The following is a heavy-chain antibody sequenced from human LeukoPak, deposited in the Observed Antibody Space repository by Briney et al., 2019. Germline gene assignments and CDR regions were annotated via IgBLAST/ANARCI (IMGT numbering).Heavy chain of an antibody. Sequence: GGSLRLSCAASGFIFSNYAMHWVRQAPGKGLEWVTVISYDGSNKYYADSVKGRFTLSRDNSKNTLYLQMNSLRAEDTAVYYCARAELYTAMVPNFDYWGQGTLVTVSS. J-gene: IGHJ4*02. CDR2: ISYDGSNK. CDR3: ARAELYTAMVPNFDY. CDR1: GFIFSNYA. V-gene: IGHV3-30*04. D-gene: IGHD5-18*01.